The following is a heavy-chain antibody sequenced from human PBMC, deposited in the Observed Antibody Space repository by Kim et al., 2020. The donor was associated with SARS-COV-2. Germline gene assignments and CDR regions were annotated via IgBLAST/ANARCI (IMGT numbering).Heavy chain of an antibody. CDR1: GFTFSSYG. D-gene: IGHD6-13*01. CDR2: IWYDGSNK. CDR3: ARDHEASSSWYPGDY. V-gene: IGHV3-33*01. Sequence: GGSLRLSCAASGFTFSSYGMHWVRQAPGKGLEWVAVIWYDGSNKYYADSVKGRFTISRDNSKNTLYLQMNSLRAEDTAVYYCARDHEASSSWYPGDYWGQGTLVTVSS. J-gene: IGHJ4*02.